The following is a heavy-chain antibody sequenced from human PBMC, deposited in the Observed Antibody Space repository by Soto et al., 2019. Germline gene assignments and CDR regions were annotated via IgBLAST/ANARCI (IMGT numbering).Heavy chain of an antibody. CDR2: INSDGSTT. J-gene: IGHJ4*02. V-gene: IGHV3-74*01. CDR1: GFTFSTHW. D-gene: IGHD5-12*01. CDR3: ARVPTGGYDWV. Sequence: EVQLLESGGDLIQPGGSLRLSCAASGFTFSTHWMHWVRQGPGKGLVWVSRINSDGSTTNYVDSVKGRFTISRDNAKNTVYLQMNSLRAEDTAVYYCARVPTGGYDWVWGQGTLVTVSS.